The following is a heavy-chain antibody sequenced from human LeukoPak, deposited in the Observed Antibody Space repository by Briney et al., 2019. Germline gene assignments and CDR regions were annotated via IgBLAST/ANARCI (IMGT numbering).Heavy chain of an antibody. Sequence: SETLSLTCAVYGGSFSGYYWSWIRQPPGKGLEWIGEINHSGSTNYNPSLKSRVTISVDTSKNQFSLKLSSVTAADTAVYYCARGTGYPFDYWGQGTLVTVSS. CDR1: GGSFSGYY. J-gene: IGHJ4*02. V-gene: IGHV4-34*01. D-gene: IGHD3-9*01. CDR3: ARGTGYPFDY. CDR2: INHSGST.